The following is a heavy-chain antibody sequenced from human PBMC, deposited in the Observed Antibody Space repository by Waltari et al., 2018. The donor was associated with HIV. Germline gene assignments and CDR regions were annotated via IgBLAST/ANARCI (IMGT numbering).Heavy chain of an antibody. CDR3: ARLTHYYDTSGPDYYYYGMDV. CDR1: GNTFTRYG. J-gene: IGHJ6*02. V-gene: IGHV1-18*01. D-gene: IGHD3-22*01. CDR2: ISAYNGNT. Sequence: QVQLVQSGAEVKKPGASVKVSCQASGNTFTRYGISWVRQAPGQGLEGMGWISAYNGNTNYAQKLQGRVSMTTETSTSTAYMELRSLRSDDTAVYYCARLTHYYDTSGPDYYYYGMDVWGQGTTVTVSS.